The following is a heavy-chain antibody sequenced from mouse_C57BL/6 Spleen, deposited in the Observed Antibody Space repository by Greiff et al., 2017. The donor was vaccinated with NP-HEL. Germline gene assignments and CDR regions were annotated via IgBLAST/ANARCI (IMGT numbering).Heavy chain of an antibody. CDR3: ARVTARGDYWFRGV. J-gene: IGHJ1*03. V-gene: IGHV1-42*01. CDR2: INPSTGGT. CDR1: GYSFTGYY. Sequence: VQLQQSGPELVKPGASVKISCKASGYSFTGYYMNWVKQSPEKSLEWIGEINPSTGGTTYNQKFKAKATLTVDKSSSTAYMQLKRLTSEDSPVFYCARVTARGDYWFRGVWDTGTAVTVPT. D-gene: IGHD2-2*01.